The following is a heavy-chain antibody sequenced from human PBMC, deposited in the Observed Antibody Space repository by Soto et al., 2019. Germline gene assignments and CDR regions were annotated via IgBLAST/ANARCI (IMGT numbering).Heavy chain of an antibody. CDR2: ISDDGSNT. Sequence: GGSLRLSCAASGFTFSSYGMHWIRQAPGKGLEWVAVISDDGSNTYYIDSVKGRFTISRDNSKNTLYLQMNSLRPEDTAVYYCAKERYYYDSSGSRNDYWGQGTLVNVSS. J-gene: IGHJ4*02. CDR1: GFTFSSYG. V-gene: IGHV3-30*18. D-gene: IGHD3-22*01. CDR3: AKERYYYDSSGSRNDY.